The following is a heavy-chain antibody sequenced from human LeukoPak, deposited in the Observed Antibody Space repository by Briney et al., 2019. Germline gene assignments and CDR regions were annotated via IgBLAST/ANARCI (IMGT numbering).Heavy chain of an antibody. D-gene: IGHD6-13*01. CDR3: ARGHSSSWYPNFDY. J-gene: IGHJ4*02. CDR2: IIPILGIA. CDR1: GGTFSSYA. Sequence: SVKVSCKASGGTFSSYAISWVRQAPGQGLEWMGRIIPILGIANYAQKFQGRVTITADKSTSTAYMELSSLRSEDTAVYYCARGHSSSWYPNFDYWGQGTLVTVSS. V-gene: IGHV1-69*04.